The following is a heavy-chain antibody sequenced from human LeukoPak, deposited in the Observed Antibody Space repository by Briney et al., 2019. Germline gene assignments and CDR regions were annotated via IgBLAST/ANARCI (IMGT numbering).Heavy chain of an antibody. V-gene: IGHV4-59*01. D-gene: IGHD2-15*01. Sequence: SETLSLTCTVSGGSISSYYWSWIRQPPGKGLEWIGYIYYSGSTNYNPSLESRVTISVDTSKNQFSLKLSSVTAADTAVYYCARGDQPLLPSFFDYWGQGTLVTVSS. J-gene: IGHJ4*02. CDR3: ARGDQPLLPSFFDY. CDR2: IYYSGST. CDR1: GGSISSYY.